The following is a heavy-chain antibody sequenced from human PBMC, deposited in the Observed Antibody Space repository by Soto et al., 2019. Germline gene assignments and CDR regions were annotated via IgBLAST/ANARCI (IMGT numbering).Heavy chain of an antibody. CDR2: IKRKTDGGTP. V-gene: IGHV3-15*07. CDR1: GFTFRNAG. CDR3: TTDGAYCSGGSCYYYYGMDV. D-gene: IGHD2-15*01. J-gene: IGHJ6*02. Sequence: EVQLVESGGGLVKPGGSLRLSWAAPGFTFRNAGMNWARQAPGRGLEWFGGIKRKTDGGTPDYAAPVKARFTISRDDSKNTLYLQMNSLKTEDTAVYYCTTDGAYCSGGSCYYYYGMDVWGQGTTVTVSS.